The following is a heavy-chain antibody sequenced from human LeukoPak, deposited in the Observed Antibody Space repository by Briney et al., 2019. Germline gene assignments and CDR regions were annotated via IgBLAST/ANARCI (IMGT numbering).Heavy chain of an antibody. J-gene: IGHJ4*02. V-gene: IGHV3-48*02. Sequence: GGSQRLSCAASGFTFSDYSMNWVRQAPGKGLEWVSYIRSSSSTIYYADSVKGRFTISRDNAKNSLYLQMNSLRDDDTAVYYCARSILFDYWGQGTLVTVSS. CDR2: IRSSSSTI. CDR1: GFTFSDYS. CDR3: ARSILFDY.